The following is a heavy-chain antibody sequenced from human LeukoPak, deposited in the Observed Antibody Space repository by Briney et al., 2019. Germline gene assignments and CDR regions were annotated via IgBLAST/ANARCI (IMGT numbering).Heavy chain of an antibody. J-gene: IGHJ2*01. CDR2: INHSGST. Sequence: SETLSLTCAVYGGSFSGYYWSWIRQPPGKGLEWIGEINHSGSTNYNPSLKSRVTISVDTSKNQFSLKLSSVTAADTAVYYCARKKSGHSYGYGWYFDLWGRGTLVTVSS. V-gene: IGHV4-34*01. CDR3: ARKKSGHSYGYGWYFDL. D-gene: IGHD5-18*01. CDR1: GGSFSGYY.